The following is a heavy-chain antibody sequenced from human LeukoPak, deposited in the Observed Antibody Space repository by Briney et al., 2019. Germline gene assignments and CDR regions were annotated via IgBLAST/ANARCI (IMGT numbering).Heavy chain of an antibody. CDR3: ARTTEGYCSSASCFGFSYSYYMDV. D-gene: IGHD2-2*01. J-gene: IGHJ6*03. CDR1: GFTFRRYG. V-gene: IGHV3-7*01. CDR2: IKQDGSEK. Sequence: GGSLRLSCAAAGFTFRRYGMSWVRQAPGKGLEWVANIKQDGSEKYYVDSVKGRFTISRDNAKNSLYLQMNSLRGEDTAVYYCARTTEGYCSSASCFGFSYSYYMDVWGKGTTVTISS.